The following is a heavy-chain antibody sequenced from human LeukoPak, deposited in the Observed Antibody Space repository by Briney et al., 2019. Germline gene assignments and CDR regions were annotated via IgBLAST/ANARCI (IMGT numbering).Heavy chain of an antibody. J-gene: IGHJ4*02. CDR3: ARNTKDMATPDE. CDR1: GGSIISYY. V-gene: IGHV4-59*01. Sequence: SETLSLTCTVSGGSIISYYWSWIRQPPGKGLEWIGCIYYIGSTNYNPSLKSRVTTSVDTSKNQFSLELTSLAAADTAVYYCARNTKDMATPDEWGQGTLVTVSS. D-gene: IGHD2-15*01. CDR2: IYYIGST.